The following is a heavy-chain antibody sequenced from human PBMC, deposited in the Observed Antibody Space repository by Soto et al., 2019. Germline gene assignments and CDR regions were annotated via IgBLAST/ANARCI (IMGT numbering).Heavy chain of an antibody. V-gene: IGHV3-48*02. Sequence: PGGSLRLSCAASGFTFSSYSMNWVRQAPGKGLGWVSYSSSSSSTIYYADSVKGRFTISRDNAKNSLYLQMNSLRDEDTAVYYCARGGGRMTTVYYYGLDVWGQGTTVTVSS. D-gene: IGHD4-4*01. CDR3: ARGGGRMTTVYYYGLDV. CDR1: GFTFSSYS. J-gene: IGHJ6*02. CDR2: SSSSSSTI.